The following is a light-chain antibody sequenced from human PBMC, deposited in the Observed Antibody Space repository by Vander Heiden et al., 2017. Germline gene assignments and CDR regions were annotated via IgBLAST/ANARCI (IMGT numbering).Light chain of an antibody. Sequence: QSVLTQPPSASGPPGQRVTISCSGSSSNIGSNTVSWYQHLPGTAPKLLIYSNNQWTSGGPDRFSGSKSVTSASLAISGLQAEEEADYYCAAWDDSMNGVVFGGGTRLTVL. J-gene: IGLJ2*01. V-gene: IGLV1-44*01. CDR2: SNN. CDR1: SSNIGSNT. CDR3: AAWDDSMNGVV.